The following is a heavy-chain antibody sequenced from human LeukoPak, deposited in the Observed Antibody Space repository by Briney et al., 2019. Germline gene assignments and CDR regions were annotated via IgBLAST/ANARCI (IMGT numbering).Heavy chain of an antibody. D-gene: IGHD5-12*01. CDR2: MNPNSGNT. CDR3: ARVRGYSGYDLEAVAVYYFDY. V-gene: IGHV1-8*03. J-gene: IGHJ4*02. CDR1: GYTFTSYD. Sequence: GASVKVSCKASGYTFTSYDINWVRQATGQGLEWMGWMNPNSGNTGYAQKFQGRVTITRNTSISTAYMELSSLRSEDTAVYYCARVRGYSGYDLEAVAVYYFDYWGQGTLVTVSS.